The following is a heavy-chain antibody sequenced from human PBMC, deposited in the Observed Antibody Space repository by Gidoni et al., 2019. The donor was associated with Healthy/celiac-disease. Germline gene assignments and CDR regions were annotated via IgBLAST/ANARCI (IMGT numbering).Heavy chain of an antibody. CDR3: ASMVRGVTRRDGMDV. V-gene: IGHV1-69*02. Sequence: QVQLVQSGAEVTKPCSSVKVSCKASGGTFSSYTISWVRQAPGQGLEWRGRIIPILGIANDAQKFQGRVTITADKSTSTAYMELSSLRSEDTAVYYCASMVRGVTRRDGMDVWGQGTTVTVSS. CDR1: GGTFSSYT. D-gene: IGHD3-10*01. CDR2: IIPILGIA. J-gene: IGHJ6*02.